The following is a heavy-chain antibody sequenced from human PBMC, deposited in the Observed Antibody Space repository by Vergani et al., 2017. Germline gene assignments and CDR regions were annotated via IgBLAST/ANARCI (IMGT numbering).Heavy chain of an antibody. CDR3: AKARLMYSGGCYPLDY. V-gene: IGHV3-30*18. CDR2: ISYDGSNK. J-gene: IGHJ4*02. CDR1: GFTFSSYG. Sequence: QVQLVESGGGVVQPGRSLRLSCAASGFTFSSYGLHWVRQAPGKGLEWVAVISYDGSNKYYADSVKGRFTISRDNAKNTLYLQMNSLRAEDTAVYYCAKARLMYSGGCYPLDYWGQGTLVTVSS. D-gene: IGHD1-26*01.